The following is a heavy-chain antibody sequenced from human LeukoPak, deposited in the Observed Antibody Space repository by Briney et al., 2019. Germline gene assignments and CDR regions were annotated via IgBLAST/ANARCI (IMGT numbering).Heavy chain of an antibody. V-gene: IGHV4-59*12. CDR2: IYYSGST. CDR1: GGSISSYY. D-gene: IGHD6-19*01. CDR3: ARGKKPQWLVRYYFDY. J-gene: IGHJ4*02. Sequence: SETLSLTCTVSGGSISSYYWSWIRQPPGKGLEWIGYIYYSGSTNYNPSLKSRVTISVDTSKNQFSLKLSSVTAADTAVYYCARGKKPQWLVRYYFDYWGQGTLVTVSS.